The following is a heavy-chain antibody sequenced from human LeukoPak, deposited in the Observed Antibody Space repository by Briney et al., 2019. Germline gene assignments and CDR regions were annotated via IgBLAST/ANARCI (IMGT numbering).Heavy chain of an antibody. CDR3: AKHQGRSYDF. J-gene: IGHJ4*02. Sequence: GGSLRLSCAASGFTFSNYFFSWVRQAPGKGLEWVSTITTTGVNTYYADSVKGRFTISRDNSRSTLYLQMSSLRAEDTAVYYCAKHQGRSYDFRGQGTLVTVSS. CDR1: GFTFSNYF. CDR2: ITTTGVNT. V-gene: IGHV3-23*01. D-gene: IGHD3-10*01.